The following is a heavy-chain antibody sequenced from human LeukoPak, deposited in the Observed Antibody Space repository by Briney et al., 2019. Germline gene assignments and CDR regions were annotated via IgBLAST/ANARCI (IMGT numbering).Heavy chain of an antibody. D-gene: IGHD1-26*01. Sequence: GGSLRLSCAASGFTVSSNYMNWVRQAPGKGLEWVAVIWYDGSNKYYADSVKGRFTISRDNSKNTLYLQMNSLRAEDTAVYYCARDLGGSYPDYWGQGTLVTVSS. V-gene: IGHV3-33*08. CDR3: ARDLGGSYPDY. CDR1: GFTVSSNY. J-gene: IGHJ4*02. CDR2: IWYDGSNK.